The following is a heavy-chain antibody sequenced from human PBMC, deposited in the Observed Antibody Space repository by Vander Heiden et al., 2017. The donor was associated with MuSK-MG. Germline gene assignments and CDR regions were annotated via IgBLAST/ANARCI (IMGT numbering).Heavy chain of an antibody. J-gene: IGHJ4*02. Sequence: EVLLVESGGGLVQPGGSLRLACAASGFLFRNSGMNWVRQAPGKGLEWVSSISINGINKAYGDAVRGRFTISRDDAKTSLFLQMNGLRVEDTGVYYCARGSVSYSPLDSWGQGTLITVSS. CDR1: GFLFRNSG. CDR3: ARGSVSYSPLDS. CDR2: ISINGINK. D-gene: IGHD3-10*01. V-gene: IGHV3-21*02.